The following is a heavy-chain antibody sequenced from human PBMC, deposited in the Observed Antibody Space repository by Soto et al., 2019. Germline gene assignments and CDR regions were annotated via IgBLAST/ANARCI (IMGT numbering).Heavy chain of an antibody. CDR2: IHSDGSST. CDR1: GFTFSYYW. Sequence: EVQLVESEGGLVQPGGSLRLSCAASGFTFSYYWMHWVRQAPGQGLVWVSRIHSDGSSTTYADSAKGRFTISRDNAKNTLYLQMNSLRAEDTAVYYCARGDRGAFDLWGQGTMVTVSS. D-gene: IGHD2-21*02. V-gene: IGHV3-74*01. J-gene: IGHJ3*01. CDR3: ARGDRGAFDL.